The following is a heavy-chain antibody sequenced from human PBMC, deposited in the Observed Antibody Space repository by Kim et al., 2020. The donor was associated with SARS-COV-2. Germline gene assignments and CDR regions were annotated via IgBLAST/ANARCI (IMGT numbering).Heavy chain of an antibody. Sequence: DSVKDRFTISRDKAKNTRYLQMNSLRAEDTAVYYGAKDRGVTMTLRAFDIWGQGTMVTVSS. D-gene: IGHD3-22*01. CDR3: AKDRGVTMTLRAFDI. J-gene: IGHJ3*02. V-gene: IGHV3-23*01.